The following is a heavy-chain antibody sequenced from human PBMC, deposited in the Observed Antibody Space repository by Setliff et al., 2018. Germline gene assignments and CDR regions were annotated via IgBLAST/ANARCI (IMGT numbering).Heavy chain of an antibody. Sequence: NPGGSLRLSCAASEFTFSDYSMNWVLQAPGKGLEWVSVITSRSSYIYYADSVKGRVTIPRDNAKNSLYLQMNSLRADDTAVYYCARVAGYSSSWYLGDAFDIWGQGTMVTVSS. V-gene: IGHV3-21*01. CDR1: EFTFSDYS. CDR2: ITSRSSYI. J-gene: IGHJ3*02. CDR3: ARVAGYSSSWYLGDAFDI. D-gene: IGHD6-13*01.